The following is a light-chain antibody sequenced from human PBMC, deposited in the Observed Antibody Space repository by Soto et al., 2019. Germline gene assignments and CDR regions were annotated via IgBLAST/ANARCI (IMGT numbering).Light chain of an antibody. V-gene: IGLV2-14*01. Sequence: QSALTQPASVSGSPGQSITISCTGTSSDVGSNNHVSWYQHHPGKAPKLMVFEVSSRPSGVSSRFSGSKSGNTASLTISGLQAEDEADYYCSSYTTIPLLYVFGTGTKLTVL. CDR2: EVS. CDR1: SSDVGSNNH. J-gene: IGLJ1*01. CDR3: SSYTTIPLLYV.